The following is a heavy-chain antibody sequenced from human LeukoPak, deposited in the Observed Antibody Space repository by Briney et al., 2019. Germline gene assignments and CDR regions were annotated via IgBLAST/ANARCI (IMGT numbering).Heavy chain of an antibody. Sequence: ASVKVSCKASGYTFTSYDINWVRQATGQGLEWMGWMNPNSGNTGYAQKFQGRVTMTRNTSISTAYMELSSLRSEDTALYHCARDYYDSSGSFDYWGQGTLVTVSS. CDR2: MNPNSGNT. J-gene: IGHJ4*02. CDR1: GYTFTSYD. D-gene: IGHD3-22*01. V-gene: IGHV1-8*01. CDR3: ARDYYDSSGSFDY.